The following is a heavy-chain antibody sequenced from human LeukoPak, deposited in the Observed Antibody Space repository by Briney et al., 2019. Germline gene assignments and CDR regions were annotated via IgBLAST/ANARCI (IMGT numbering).Heavy chain of an antibody. V-gene: IGHV3-23*01. CDR2: ISGSGGST. CDR3: ATYYYGSGSFSFDY. J-gene: IGHJ4*02. Sequence: GGSLRLSCAASGFTFSSYAMSWVRQAPGKGLEWGSAISGSGGSTYYADSGKGRFTISRDNSKTTLYLQMNSLRAEDTAVYYCATYYYGSGSFSFDYWGQGTLVTVSS. D-gene: IGHD3-10*01. CDR1: GFTFSSYA.